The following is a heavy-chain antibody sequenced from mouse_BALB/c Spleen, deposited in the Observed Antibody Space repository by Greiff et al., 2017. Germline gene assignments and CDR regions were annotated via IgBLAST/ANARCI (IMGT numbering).Heavy chain of an antibody. CDR2: INPYNGDT. CDR3: ARYCGSSYCFAY. D-gene: IGHD1-1*01. V-gene: IGHV1-20*02. CDR1: GYSFTGYF. J-gene: IGHJ3*01. Sequence: VQLQQSGPELVKPGASVKISCKASGYSFTGYFMNWVMQSHGKGLEWIGRINPYNGDTFYNQKFKGKATLTVDTSSSTAHMELRSLASEDSAVYYCARYCGSSYCFAYWGQGTPVTVSA.